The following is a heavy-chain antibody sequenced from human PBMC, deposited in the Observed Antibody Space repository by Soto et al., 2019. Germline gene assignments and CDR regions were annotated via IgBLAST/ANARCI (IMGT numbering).Heavy chain of an antibody. CDR1: GFTFDRDY. Sequence: GESLRLTCSACGFTFDRDYIRLVRQAPGMWLEWLSVISYDGSEKHYADSVQGRFSISRDNSKNTLYLQMNSLTPEDTALYYCAQDDLDVKGGPDVVWAGPLGDNW. J-gene: IGHJ5*01. D-gene: IGHD2-8*02. V-gene: IGHV3-30*18. CDR3: AQDDLDVKGGPDVVWAGPLGDNW. CDR2: ISYDGSEK.